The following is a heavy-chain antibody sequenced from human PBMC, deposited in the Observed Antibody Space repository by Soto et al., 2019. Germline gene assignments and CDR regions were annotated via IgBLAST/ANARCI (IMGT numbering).Heavy chain of an antibody. CDR2: IYPGDSDT. CDR1: GYSFTSYW. J-gene: IGHJ5*02. V-gene: IGHV5-51*01. CDR3: ARSPAHYYDSRGYFGSWFDP. Sequence: GESLKISCKGSGYSFTSYWIGWVRQMPGKGLEWMGIIYPGDSDTRYSPSFQGQVTISADKSISTAYLQWSSLKASDTAMYYCARSPAHYYDSRGYFGSWFDPWGQGTLVTVSS. D-gene: IGHD3-22*01.